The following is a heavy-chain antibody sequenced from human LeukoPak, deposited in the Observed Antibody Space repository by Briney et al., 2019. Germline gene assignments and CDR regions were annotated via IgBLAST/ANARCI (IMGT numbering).Heavy chain of an antibody. D-gene: IGHD1-26*01. CDR2: IWYDGSNK. V-gene: IGHV3-33*06. CDR1: GFTFSSYG. Sequence: GGSLRLSCAASGFTFSSYGMHWVRQAPGKGLEWVAVIWYDGSNKYYADSVKGRFTISRGNSKNTLYLQMNSLRAEDTAVYYCAKDWDNYYYYMDVWGKGTTVTVSS. J-gene: IGHJ6*03. CDR3: AKDWDNYYYYMDV.